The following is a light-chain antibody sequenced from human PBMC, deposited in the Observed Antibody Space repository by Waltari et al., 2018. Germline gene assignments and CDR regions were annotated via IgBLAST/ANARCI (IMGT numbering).Light chain of an antibody. CDR1: QSLSGN. J-gene: IGKJ1*01. CDR3: QQYVVIPWT. Sequence: EIVMTQSPATLSVSPGDRATLSCRASQSLSGNLAWYQQKPGQAPRLLIYDASTRATGIPARFSGSGSGTDFTLTINSLQAEDVAVYYCQQYVVIPWTFGQGTKVEVK. V-gene: IGKV3-15*01. CDR2: DAS.